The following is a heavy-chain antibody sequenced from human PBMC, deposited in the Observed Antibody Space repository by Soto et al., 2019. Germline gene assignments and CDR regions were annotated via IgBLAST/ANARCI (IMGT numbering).Heavy chain of an antibody. CDR2: IYYSGST. J-gene: IGHJ4*02. V-gene: IGHV4-39*07. Sequence: SETLSLTCTVSGGSITNHYCSWFRQPPGKGLEWIGSIYYSGSTYYNPSLKSRVTISVDTSKNQFSLKLSSVTAADTAVYYCARGYFDWYFDYWGQGTLVTVSS. D-gene: IGHD3-9*01. CDR3: ARGYFDWYFDY. CDR1: GGSITNHY.